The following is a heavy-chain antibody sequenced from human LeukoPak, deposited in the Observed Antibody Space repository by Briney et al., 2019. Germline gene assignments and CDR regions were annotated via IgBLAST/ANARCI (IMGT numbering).Heavy chain of an antibody. CDR2: ISAYNGYT. CDR3: ARDRAVTTEVTQHFQH. J-gene: IGHJ1*01. V-gene: IGHV1-18*01. D-gene: IGHD4-23*01. Sequence: ASVKVSCKASGYTFTNYGFSWVRQAPGQGLEWMGWISAYNGYTDYAQKFQFRVTMTTDTSTSTAYMELRSLRSDDTAVYYCARDRAVTTEVTQHFQHWGQGTLVTVSS. CDR1: GYTFTNYG.